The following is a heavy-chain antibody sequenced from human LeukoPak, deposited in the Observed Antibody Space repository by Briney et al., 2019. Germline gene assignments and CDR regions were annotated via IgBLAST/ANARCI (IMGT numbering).Heavy chain of an antibody. D-gene: IGHD3-10*01. V-gene: IGHV3-23*01. J-gene: IGHJ4*02. CDR2: LSGSGAST. Sequence: GGSLRLSCAASAFTFGNYAMNGVRQAPGKGLEWVSGLSGSGASTYYADSVKGRFTISRDNSKNTLYLQMNRLRAGDTAVYYCAKGSDRSGSYYLDYWGQGTLVTVSS. CDR1: AFTFGNYA. CDR3: AKGSDRSGSYYLDY.